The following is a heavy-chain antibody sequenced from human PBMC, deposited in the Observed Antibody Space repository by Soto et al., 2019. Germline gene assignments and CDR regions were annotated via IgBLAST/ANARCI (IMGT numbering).Heavy chain of an antibody. CDR1: GFTFNSNA. CDR3: SRHKIQGAPDYLHS. J-gene: IGHJ4*02. Sequence: QEQLVESGGDVVQPGRSLRLSCAASGFTFNSNAMHWVRQAPGKGLEWVTVISYDGRVQQYTESVKGRFTISRDDSKNILYLQINSLIDEYTALYYCSRHKIQGAPDYLHSWVQATLVTVSS. V-gene: IGHV3-30*04. CDR2: ISYDGRVQ.